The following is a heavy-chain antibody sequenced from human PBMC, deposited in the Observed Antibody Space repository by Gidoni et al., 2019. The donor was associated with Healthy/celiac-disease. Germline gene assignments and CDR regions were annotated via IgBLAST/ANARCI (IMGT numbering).Heavy chain of an antibody. Sequence: QVQLVESGGGVVQPGRSLRLSCAASGFTFSSYGMHWVRQAPGKGLEWVAVIWYDGSNKYYADSVKGRFTISRDNSKNTLYLQMNSLRAEDTAVYYCAREGIAVAGEDYWGQGTLVTVSS. V-gene: IGHV3-33*01. CDR1: GFTFSSYG. D-gene: IGHD6-19*01. J-gene: IGHJ4*02. CDR2: IWYDGSNK. CDR3: AREGIAVAGEDY.